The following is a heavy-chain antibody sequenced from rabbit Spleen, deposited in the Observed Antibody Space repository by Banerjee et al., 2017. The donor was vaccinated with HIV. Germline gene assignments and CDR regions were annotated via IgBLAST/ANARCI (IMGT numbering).Heavy chain of an antibody. CDR2: IYTDSSGST. CDR3: ARAYYTGGYSRPDL. V-gene: IGHV1S45*01. J-gene: IGHJ4*01. CDR1: GIDFSSYYY. Sequence: QQQLEESGGGLVKPGGTLTLTCKASGIDFSSYYYMCWVRQAPGKGLEWIACIYTDSSGSTYYASWAKGRFTISKTSSTTVTLQMTSLTAADTATYFCARAYYTGGYSRPDLWGPGTLVTVS. D-gene: IGHD1-1*01.